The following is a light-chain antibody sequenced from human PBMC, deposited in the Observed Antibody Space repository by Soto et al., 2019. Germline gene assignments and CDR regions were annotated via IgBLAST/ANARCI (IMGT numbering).Light chain of an antibody. CDR1: SGHSTYA. V-gene: IGLV4-69*01. J-gene: IGLJ3*02. Sequence: QLVLPQSPSASASLGASVKLTCTLSSGHSTYAIAWHQQQPEKGPRYLMKLNNDGSHTKGDGIPDRFSGSSSGAERYLTISSLQSEDEADYYCQTWVSGRPRVFGGGTKLTVL. CDR2: LNNDGSH. CDR3: QTWVSGRPRV.